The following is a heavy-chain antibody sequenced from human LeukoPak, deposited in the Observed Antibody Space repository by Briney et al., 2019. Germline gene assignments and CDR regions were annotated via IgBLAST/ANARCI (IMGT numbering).Heavy chain of an antibody. V-gene: IGHV3-23*01. D-gene: IGHD2-15*01. J-gene: IGHJ6*02. CDR3: ATSAGWYNYFVMAV. CDR1: GFTFSSSA. CDR2: VSGSGGTT. Sequence: GGSLRLSCAASGFTFSSSAMNWVRQAPGKGLEWVSTVSGSGGTTHYAESVKGRLTISRDNSKSTLYLQMNSLRAEDTALYYCATSAGWYNYFVMAVWGQGTTVTVSS.